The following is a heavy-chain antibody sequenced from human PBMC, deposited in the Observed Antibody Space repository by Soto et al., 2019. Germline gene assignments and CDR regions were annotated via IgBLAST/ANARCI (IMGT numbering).Heavy chain of an antibody. CDR1: GYTFTSYD. CDR2: MNPNSGNT. V-gene: IGHV1-8*01. J-gene: IGHJ6*03. Sequence: ASVKVSCKASGYTFTSYDINWVRQATGQGLEWMGWMNPNSGNTGYAQKFQGRVTMTRNTSISTAYMELSSLRSEDTAVYYCARVDYDFWSGYYTYYYYMDVWGKGTTVTVSS. CDR3: ARVDYDFWSGYYTYYYYMDV. D-gene: IGHD3-3*01.